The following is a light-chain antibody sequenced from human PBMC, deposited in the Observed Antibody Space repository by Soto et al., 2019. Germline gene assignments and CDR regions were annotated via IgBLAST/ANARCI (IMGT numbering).Light chain of an antibody. V-gene: IGKV3-20*01. CDR2: GAS. J-gene: IGKJ2*01. Sequence: EIVLTQSPGTLSLSPGERATLSCRASQIVSSDHLAWYQQKPGQAPRLLIYGASNRPIGIPDRFSGSGSGTDFTLTNSRIEPEDFAAYYCKQYGSSPPYTFGQGTKLEIK. CDR3: KQYGSSPPYT. CDR1: QIVSSDH.